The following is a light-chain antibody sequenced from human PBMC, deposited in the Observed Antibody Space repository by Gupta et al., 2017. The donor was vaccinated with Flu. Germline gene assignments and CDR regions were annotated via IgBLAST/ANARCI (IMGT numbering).Light chain of an antibody. J-gene: IGKJ1*01. Sequence: EIVLPQSPGTLSVSPGERATLSCRASQSVTSSYLAWYQQRPGQAPRLLIYGASSRATGIPDRFSGSGSGTDFTLTISRLEPEDFAVYYCQQYGSSPRTFGQGTKVEIK. CDR2: GAS. CDR1: QSVTSSY. V-gene: IGKV3-20*01. CDR3: QQYGSSPRT.